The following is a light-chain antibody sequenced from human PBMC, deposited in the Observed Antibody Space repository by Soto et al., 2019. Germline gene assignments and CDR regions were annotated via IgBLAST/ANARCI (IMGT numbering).Light chain of an antibody. CDR1: SSDVGSYMF. CDR2: EGT. J-gene: IGLJ1*01. Sequence: QSALTQPASVSGSPGQSITISCTGTSSDVGSYMFVSWYQQHPGKAPKLMIYEGTKRSSGVSNRFSGSKSGNTASLTISGLQAEDEADYHCYSYASNTTLHVFGPGTKLTVL. CDR3: YSYASNTTLHV. V-gene: IGLV2-23*03.